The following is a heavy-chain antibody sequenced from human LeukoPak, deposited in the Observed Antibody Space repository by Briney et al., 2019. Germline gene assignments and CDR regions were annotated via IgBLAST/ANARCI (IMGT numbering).Heavy chain of an antibody. V-gene: IGHV4-59*01. CDR1: GGSISSYY. CDR2: IYYSGST. Sequence: ASETLSLTCTVSGGSISSYYWSWIRQPPGKGLEWIGYIYYSGSTNYNPSLKSRVTISVDTSKNQFSLKLNSVTAADTAVYYCARTTEDCSSTSCYQYWFDPWGQGTLVTVSS. CDR3: ARTTEDCSSTSCYQYWFDP. J-gene: IGHJ5*02. D-gene: IGHD2-2*01.